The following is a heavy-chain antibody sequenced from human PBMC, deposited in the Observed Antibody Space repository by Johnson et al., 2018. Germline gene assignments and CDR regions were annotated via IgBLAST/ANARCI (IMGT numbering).Heavy chain of an antibody. D-gene: IGHD3-3*01. CDR3: ARGDFWSDILWYFDY. CDR1: KFTFSSYW. V-gene: IGHV3-74*01. J-gene: IGHJ4*02. Sequence: VQLQESGGGLVQTGGSLRLSCAASKFTFSSYWMHWVRQAPGKGLVWVARINTDGSSTSYADSVKGRFTISRDNAKNTLYLQMNRLRAEDTAVYYCARGDFWSDILWYFDYWGQGTLVTLSS. CDR2: INTDGSST.